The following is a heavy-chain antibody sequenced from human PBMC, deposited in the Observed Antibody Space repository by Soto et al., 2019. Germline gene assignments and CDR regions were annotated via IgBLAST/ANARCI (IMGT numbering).Heavy chain of an antibody. CDR2: ITWDSGDT. CDR3: ARAPHRVRTITGSFDS. Sequence: EVQLVESGGILVQPGRSLGLSCAASGFTFDDYAMHWVRQAPGKGLEWVSGITWDSGDTGYADSVKGRFTISRDNAENSLYLQMNSLRIEDTAFYYCARAPHRVRTITGSFDSWGQGTLVAVSS. V-gene: IGHV3-9*01. J-gene: IGHJ4*02. CDR1: GFTFDDYA. D-gene: IGHD3-3*01.